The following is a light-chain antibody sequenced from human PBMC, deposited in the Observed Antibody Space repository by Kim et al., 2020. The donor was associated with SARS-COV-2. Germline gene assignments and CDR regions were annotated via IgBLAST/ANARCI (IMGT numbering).Light chain of an antibody. CDR3: QQYHTYWT. CDR2: DAS. V-gene: IGKV1-5*01. J-gene: IGKJ1*01. Sequence: DIQMTQSPSTLSASIGDRVTITCRASQSISRWVAWYPQKPGKVPKLLIYDASSLESGVSSRFTGGGSGTEFTLTIRSLQPDDFATYYCQQYHTYWTFGQGTKVDIK. CDR1: QSISRW.